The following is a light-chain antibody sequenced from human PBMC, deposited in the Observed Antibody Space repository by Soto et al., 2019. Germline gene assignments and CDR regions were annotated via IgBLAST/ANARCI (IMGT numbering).Light chain of an antibody. CDR2: GAV. V-gene: IGKV3-15*01. J-gene: IGKJ2*01. CDR1: QSVGGD. Sequence: EIVMTQSPITLSVSPGERATLSCRASQSVGGDLAWYQQIPGQPPRLLIYGAVTRATGVAARFSGGGSGTEFTLTVDGLQSEDLAFYYCQQYNAWPRTFGQGTKLEI. CDR3: QQYNAWPRT.